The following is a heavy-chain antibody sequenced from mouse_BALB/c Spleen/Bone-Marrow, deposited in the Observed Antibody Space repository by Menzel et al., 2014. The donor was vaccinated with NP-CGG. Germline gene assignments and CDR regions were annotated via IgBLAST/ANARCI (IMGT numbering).Heavy chain of an antibody. Sequence: VQGVESGPELVRPGVSVKISCKGSGYTFTDYAMHWVKQSHAKSLGWIGVISTYSGNTNYNQKFKGKATMTVDKSSSTAYMKLARLTSEDSAIYYCARRGYGSSPFDYWGQGTTLTVSS. D-gene: IGHD1-1*01. V-gene: IGHV1-67*01. CDR3: ARRGYGSSPFDY. J-gene: IGHJ2*01. CDR1: GYTFTDYA. CDR2: ISTYSGNT.